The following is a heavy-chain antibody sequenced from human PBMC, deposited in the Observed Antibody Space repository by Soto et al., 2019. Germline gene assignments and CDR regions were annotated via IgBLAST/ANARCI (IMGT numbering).Heavy chain of an antibody. Sequence: EVQLLESGGGLVQPGGSLRLSCAASGFTFSSYAMSWVRQAPGKGLEWVSVIGGSGGSTFYTDSVKGRFTISRDISKNTLYLQMNSLRAEDTALYYCTKGSGLSPYSSVDYWVQGTLVTVSS. CDR3: TKGSGLSPYSSVDY. D-gene: IGHD6-19*01. V-gene: IGHV3-23*01. J-gene: IGHJ4*02. CDR2: IGGSGGST. CDR1: GFTFSSYA.